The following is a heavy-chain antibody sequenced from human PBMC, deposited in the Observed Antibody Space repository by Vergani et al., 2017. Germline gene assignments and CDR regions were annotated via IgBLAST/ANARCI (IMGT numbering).Heavy chain of an antibody. V-gene: IGHV1-2*02. Sequence: QVQLVQSGAEVKKPGASVMVSCKASGYTFTDYFMHWVRQAPGQGLEWMGWINPNSGGTNYAQKFQGRVTMTRDTSISTAYMELSNLRTDDTAVYYCARVGTSSNRDYFDYWGRGPLVTVSS. CDR2: INPNSGGT. CDR1: GYTFTDYF. D-gene: IGHD2-2*01. J-gene: IGHJ4*02. CDR3: ARVGTSSNRDYFDY.